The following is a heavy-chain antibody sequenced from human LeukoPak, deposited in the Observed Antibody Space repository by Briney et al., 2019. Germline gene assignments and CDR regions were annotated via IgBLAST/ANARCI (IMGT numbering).Heavy chain of an antibody. D-gene: IGHD3-10*01. J-gene: IGHJ4*02. CDR1: GGSISSYY. V-gene: IGHV4-59*12. CDR2: ISYSGST. Sequence: PSETLFLTCTVSGGSISSYYWSWIRQPPGKGLEWIGYISYSGSTYYNPSLKSRVTISVDTSKNQFSLKLSSVTAADTAVYYCARGAITMGRGVRRGFDYWGQGTLVTVSS. CDR3: ARGAITMGRGVRRGFDY.